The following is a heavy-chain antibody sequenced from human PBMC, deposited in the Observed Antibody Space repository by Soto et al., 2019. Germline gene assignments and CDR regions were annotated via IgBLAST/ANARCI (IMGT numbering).Heavy chain of an antibody. V-gene: IGHV4-34*01. J-gene: IGHJ4*02. D-gene: IGHD7-27*01. CDR3: ARGWGRIFDY. CDR1: GGSFSGYY. CDR2: INHSGST. Sequence: QVQLQQWGAGLLKPSETLSLTCAVYGGSFSGYYWSWIRQPPGKGLEWIGEINHSGSTNYHPSLKSRVTISVDTSKNQFSLKLSSVTAADTAVYYCARGWGRIFDYWGQGTLVTVSS.